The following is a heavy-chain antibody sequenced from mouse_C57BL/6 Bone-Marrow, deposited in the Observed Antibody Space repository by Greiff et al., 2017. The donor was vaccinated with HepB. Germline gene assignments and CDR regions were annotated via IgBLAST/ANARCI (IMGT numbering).Heavy chain of an antibody. CDR2: ISSGSRTN. CDR3: ARHPIYDAPWFAY. CDR1: GFTFSDYG. D-gene: IGHD2-3*01. J-gene: IGHJ3*01. V-gene: IGHV5-17*01. Sequence: DVKLVESGGGLVKPGGSLKLSCAASGFTFSDYGMHWVRQAPEKGLEWVAYISSGSRTNYYADTVKGRFTISRDNAKNTLFLQMTSLRSEDTAMYYCARHPIYDAPWFAYWGQGTLVTVSA.